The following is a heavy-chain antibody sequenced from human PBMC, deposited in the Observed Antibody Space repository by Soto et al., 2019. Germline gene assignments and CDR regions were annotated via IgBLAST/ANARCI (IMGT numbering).Heavy chain of an antibody. V-gene: IGHV3-11*06. J-gene: IGHJ4*02. CDR2: ISSSSSYT. CDR1: GFTFSDYY. Sequence: GGSLRLACAASGFTFSDYYMSWTRQAPGKGLEWVSYISSSSSYTNYADSVKGRFTISRDNAKNSLYLQMNSLRAEDTAVYYCAGAVPAAISLWHYWGQGTLVTVSS. CDR3: AGAVPAAISLWHY. D-gene: IGHD2-2*01.